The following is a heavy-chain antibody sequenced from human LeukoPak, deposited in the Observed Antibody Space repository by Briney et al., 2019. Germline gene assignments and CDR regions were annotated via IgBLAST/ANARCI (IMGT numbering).Heavy chain of an antibody. J-gene: IGHJ2*01. Sequence: SETLSLTCAVYGGSFSGYYWSWIRQPPGKGLEWIGEINHSGSTNYNPSLKSRVTISVDTSKNQFSLKLSSVTAADTAVYYCARHPAKYYYDSSAPGYFDLWGRGTLVTVSS. CDR3: ARHPAKYYYDSSAPGYFDL. CDR1: GGSFSGYY. D-gene: IGHD3-22*01. CDR2: INHSGST. V-gene: IGHV4-34*01.